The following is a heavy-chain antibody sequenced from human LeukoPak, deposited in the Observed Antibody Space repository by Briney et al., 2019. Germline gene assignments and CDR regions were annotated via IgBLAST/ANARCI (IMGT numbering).Heavy chain of an antibody. J-gene: IGHJ4*02. D-gene: IGHD3-10*01. CDR3: AKGGVRLWFGGGLFDY. Sequence: GRSLRLSCAASGFTFSSYGMHWVRQAPGKGLEWVAVISYDGSNKYYADSVKGRFTISRDNSKNTVYLQMNSLRAEDTAVYYCAKGGVRLWFGGGLFDYRGQGTLVTVSS. CDR2: ISYDGSNK. CDR1: GFTFSSYG. V-gene: IGHV3-30*18.